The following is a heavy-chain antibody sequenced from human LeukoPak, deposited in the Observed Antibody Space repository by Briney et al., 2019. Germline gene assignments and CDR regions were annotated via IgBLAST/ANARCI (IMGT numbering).Heavy chain of an antibody. CDR3: AKDLRYSSSRPGGD. Sequence: GRSLRLSCAASGFTFDDYAMHWVRQAPGKGLEWVSGISWNSGSIGYADSVKGRFTISRDNAKNSLYLQMNSLRAEDTALYYCAKDLRYSSSRPGGDWGQGTLVTVSS. CDR1: GFTFDDYA. J-gene: IGHJ4*02. CDR2: ISWNSGSI. D-gene: IGHD6-13*01. V-gene: IGHV3-9*01.